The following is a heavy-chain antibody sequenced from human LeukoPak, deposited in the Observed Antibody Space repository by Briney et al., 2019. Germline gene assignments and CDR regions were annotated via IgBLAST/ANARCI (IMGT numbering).Heavy chain of an antibody. D-gene: IGHD3-10*01. V-gene: IGHV3-53*01. CDR3: ARVWFGYFFQ. CDR1: GFDISYNY. Sequence: GGSLRLFCVASGFDISYNYVGWVRQAPGKGLEWVSVIHTGGTTHYADSVKGRFTISKDNSNNTMFLQMNSVRVEDTAVYYCARVWFGYFFQWGQGALVTVSS. J-gene: IGHJ4*02. CDR2: IHTGGTT.